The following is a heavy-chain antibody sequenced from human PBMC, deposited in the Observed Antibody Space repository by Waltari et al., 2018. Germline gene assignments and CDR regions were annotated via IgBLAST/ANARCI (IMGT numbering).Heavy chain of an antibody. CDR3: ATLQTSYGSGFDY. CDR2: VDPEDGET. V-gene: IGHV1-69-2*01. CDR1: GYTFTDYY. D-gene: IGHD3-10*01. Sequence: EVQLVQSGAEVKKPGATVKISCKVSGYTFTDYYMHWVHKAHGKGLELMVLVDPEDGETIYAGKFQGRVTITADTSTDTAYMELSSLRSEDTAVYYCATLQTSYGSGFDYWGQGTLVTVSS. J-gene: IGHJ4*02.